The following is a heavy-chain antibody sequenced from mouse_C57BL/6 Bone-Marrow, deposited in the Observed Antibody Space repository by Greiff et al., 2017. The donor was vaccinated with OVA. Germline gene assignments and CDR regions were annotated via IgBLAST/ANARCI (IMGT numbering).Heavy chain of an antibody. V-gene: IGHV1-55*01. CDR1: GYTFTSYW. CDR2: IYPGSGST. Sequence: QVQLQQPGAELVKPGASVKMSCKASGYTFTSYWITWVKQRPGQGLEWIGDIYPGSGSTNYNEKFKSKATLTVDTPSSTAYMQLSSLTSEDSAVYFCARDYIATVVDYAMDYWGQGTSVTVSS. D-gene: IGHD1-1*01. CDR3: ARDYIATVVDYAMDY. J-gene: IGHJ4*01.